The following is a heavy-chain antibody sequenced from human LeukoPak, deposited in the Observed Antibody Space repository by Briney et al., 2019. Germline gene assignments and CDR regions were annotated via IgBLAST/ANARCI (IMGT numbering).Heavy chain of an antibody. D-gene: IGHD5-24*01. CDR3: ARDPYGRDGYNGFDY. J-gene: IGHJ4*02. Sequence: GGSLRLSCAASGFTFSDYYISWIRQAPGKGLEWVSYISSSGSTIYYADSVKGRFTISRDNAKNSLYLQMNSLRAEDTAVYSSARDPYGRDGYNGFDYWGQGTLVTVSS. CDR1: GFTFSDYY. V-gene: IGHV3-11*01. CDR2: ISSSGSTI.